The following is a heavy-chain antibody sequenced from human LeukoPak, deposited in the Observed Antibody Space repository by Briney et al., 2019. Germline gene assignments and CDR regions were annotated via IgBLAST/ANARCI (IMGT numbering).Heavy chain of an antibody. CDR3: AREHSGYDS. D-gene: IGHD5-12*01. CDR2: INPGGGST. CDR1: GYTFTNYY. V-gene: IGHV1-46*01. J-gene: IGHJ5*02. Sequence: ASVKVSFKASGYTFTNYYMHWVRQAPGQGLEWMGIINPGGGSTNYAQKFQGRVTMTRDTSTSIVYMELSSLRSEDTAVYYCAREHSGYDSWGQGTLLTVSS.